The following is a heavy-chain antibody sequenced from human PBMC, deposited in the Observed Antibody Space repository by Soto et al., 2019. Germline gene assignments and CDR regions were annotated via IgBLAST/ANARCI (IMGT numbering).Heavy chain of an antibody. CDR2: ISGSGGST. CDR3: AKVQVGLLSFRWHSDAFDI. V-gene: IGHV3-23*01. CDR1: GFTFSSYA. D-gene: IGHD3-3*01. Sequence: GGSLRLSCAASGFTFSSYAMSWVRQAPGKGLEWVSAISGSGGSTYYADSVKGRFTISRDNSKNTLYLQMNSLRAEDTAVYYCAKVQVGLLSFRWHSDAFDIWGQGTMVTVSS. J-gene: IGHJ3*02.